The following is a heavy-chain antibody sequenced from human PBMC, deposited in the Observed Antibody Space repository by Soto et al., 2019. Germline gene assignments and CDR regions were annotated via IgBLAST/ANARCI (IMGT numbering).Heavy chain of an antibody. CDR1: GGSISSSNW. J-gene: IGHJ6*02. D-gene: IGHD2-2*01. Sequence: QVQLQESGPGLVKPSGTLSLTCAVSGGSISSSNWWSWVRQPPGKGLEWIGEIYHSGSTNYNPSLKSRVTISVDKSKNQFSLKLSSVTAADTAVYYCARDRIVVVPAAMKPYYYYGMDVWAKGPRSPSP. CDR2: IYHSGST. V-gene: IGHV4-4*02. CDR3: ARDRIVVVPAAMKPYYYYGMDV.